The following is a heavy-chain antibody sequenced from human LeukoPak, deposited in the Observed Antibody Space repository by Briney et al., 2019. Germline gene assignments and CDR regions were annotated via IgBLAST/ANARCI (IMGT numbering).Heavy chain of an antibody. Sequence: SETLSLTCTVSGGSISSSSYYWGWIRQPPGKGLEWIGSIYHSGSTYYNPSLKSRVTISVDTSKNQFSLKLSSVTAADTAVYYCARPAPSYSSSSHYFDYWGQGTLVTVSS. CDR3: ARPAPSYSSSSHYFDY. V-gene: IGHV4-39*07. CDR1: GGSISSSSYY. CDR2: IYHSGST. D-gene: IGHD6-6*01. J-gene: IGHJ4*02.